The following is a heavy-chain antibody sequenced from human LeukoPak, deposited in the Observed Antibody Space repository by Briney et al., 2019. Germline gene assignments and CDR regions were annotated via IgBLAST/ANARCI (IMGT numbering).Heavy chain of an antibody. CDR1: GGSISSYY. J-gene: IGHJ4*02. Sequence: PSETLSLTCAVSGGSISSYYWSWIRQPPGKGLERIGFLYYSGSTNYNPSLKSRVTISVDTSKNHFSLKLSSVTAADTAVYYCARGPGGYSYGYYFDYWGQGTLVTVSS. CDR2: LYYSGST. V-gene: IGHV4-59*01. CDR3: ARGPGGYSYGYYFDY. D-gene: IGHD5-18*01.